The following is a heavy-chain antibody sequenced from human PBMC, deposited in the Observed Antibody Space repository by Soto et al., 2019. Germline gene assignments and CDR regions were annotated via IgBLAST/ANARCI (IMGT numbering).Heavy chain of an antibody. J-gene: IGHJ6*02. V-gene: IGHV3-11*05. CDR2: ISNSGIT. CDR3: AIENYYKMDV. Sequence: QVQLVESGGGLVKPGGSLRLSCAASGFIFSDYYMTWIRQSPGKGLEWISYISNSGITNYADSVKGRFTISRDNAKNSLYLQMDSLRAEDTAVYYCAIENYYKMDVWGQGTTVTVSS. CDR1: GFIFSDYY.